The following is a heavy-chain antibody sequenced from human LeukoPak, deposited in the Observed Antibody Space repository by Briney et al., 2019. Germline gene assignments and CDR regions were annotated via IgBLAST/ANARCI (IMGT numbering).Heavy chain of an antibody. CDR3: AKSAHIVVVVAAPRDWYFDL. V-gene: IGHV3-66*01. CDR1: GFSVTTNY. Sequence: GGSLRLSCEASGFSVTTNYMTWVRQAPGKGLEWVSVIYSGGGTYYADSVKGRFIISRDNSKNAVSLQMNSLRVEDTALYYCAKSAHIVVVVAAPRDWYFDLWGRGTLVTVSS. J-gene: IGHJ2*01. D-gene: IGHD2-15*01. CDR2: IYSGGGT.